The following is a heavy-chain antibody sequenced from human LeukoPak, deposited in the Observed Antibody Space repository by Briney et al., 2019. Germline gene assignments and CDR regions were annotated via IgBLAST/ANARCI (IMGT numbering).Heavy chain of an antibody. V-gene: IGHV1-69*01. CDR3: ARSPPPPTTVITPGSFNNWFDP. CDR2: IIPIFDTG. Sequence: ASVKVSCKASGGTFSNYAISWVRQAPGQGLEWMGGIIPIFDTGNYAQKFQGRVTITADESTSTAYMELSSLRSEDTAVYYCARSPPPPTTVITPGSFNNWFDPWGQGTLVTVSS. J-gene: IGHJ5*02. CDR1: GGTFSNYA. D-gene: IGHD4-23*01.